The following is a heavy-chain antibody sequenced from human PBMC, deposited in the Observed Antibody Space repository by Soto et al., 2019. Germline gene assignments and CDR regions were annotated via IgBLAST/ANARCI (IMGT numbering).Heavy chain of an antibody. V-gene: IGHV3-23*01. J-gene: IGHJ4*02. Sequence: GSPILPRGESGYPFSIYPMLSVRNGRGQGLEWVSAISGSGGSTYYADSVKGRFTISRDNSKNTLYLQMNSLRAEDTAVYYCAKDRRAYYDILTGFDYWGQGPLVTGTS. D-gene: IGHD3-9*01. CDR2: ISGSGGST. CDR3: AKDRRAYYDILTGFDY. CDR1: GYPFSIYP.